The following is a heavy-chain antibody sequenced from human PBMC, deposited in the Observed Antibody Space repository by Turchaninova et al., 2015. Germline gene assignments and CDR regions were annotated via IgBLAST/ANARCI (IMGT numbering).Heavy chain of an antibody. Sequence: QVQLQESGPGLVTPSQTLSLTSTLAVDSISSGTYYWTWIRQPPGKGLDWIGYIYYSGTTYYNPSLKSRVTISVDTSKTQFALKLSSVTAADTPVYYCARDRDGYNGVDYWGQGTLVTVSS. J-gene: IGHJ4*02. D-gene: IGHD5-24*01. CDR1: VDSISSGTYY. CDR3: ARDRDGYNGVDY. CDR2: IYYSGTT. V-gene: IGHV4-31*03.